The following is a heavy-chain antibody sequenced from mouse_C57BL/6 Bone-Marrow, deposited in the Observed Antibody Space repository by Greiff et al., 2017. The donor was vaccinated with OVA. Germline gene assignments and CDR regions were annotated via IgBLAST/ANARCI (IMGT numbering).Heavy chain of an antibody. CDR2: ISSGGDYI. D-gene: IGHD2-2*01. V-gene: IGHV5-9-1*02. J-gene: IGHJ4*01. CDR3: TRLVTKAMDY. CDR1: GFTFSSYA. Sequence: DVMLVESGEGLVKPGGSLKLSCAASGFTFSSYAMSWVRQTPEKRLEWVAYISSGGDYIYYADTVKGRFTISRDNARNTLDLQMSSLKSEDTAMYYCTRLVTKAMDYWGQGTSVTVSS.